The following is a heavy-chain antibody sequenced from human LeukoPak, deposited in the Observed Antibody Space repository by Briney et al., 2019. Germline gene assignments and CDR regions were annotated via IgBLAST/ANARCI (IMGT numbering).Heavy chain of an antibody. J-gene: IGHJ4*02. CDR2: INGNGGRT. Sequence: GGSLRLSCAASGFTFSSYAMHWVRQAPGKGLEWVSSINGNGGRTYYGDSVKGRFTISRDNSKNTLYLQMNSLRAEDTAVYYCARRAGAYSHPYDYWGQGTLVTVSS. D-gene: IGHD4/OR15-4a*01. CDR1: GFTFSSYA. V-gene: IGHV3-23*01. CDR3: ARRAGAYSHPYDY.